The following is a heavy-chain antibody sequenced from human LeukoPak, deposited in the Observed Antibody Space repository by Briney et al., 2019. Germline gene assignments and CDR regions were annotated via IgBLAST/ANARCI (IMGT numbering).Heavy chain of an antibody. Sequence: ASVKVSCKVSGYTLTELSIHWVRQAPGKGLEWMGGFDPEDGETIYAQKFLGRVTMTEDTSTDTAYMELSSLRSEDTAVYYCVTLGWFGEAYGMDVWGQGTTVTVSS. J-gene: IGHJ6*02. CDR3: VTLGWFGEAYGMDV. V-gene: IGHV1-24*01. CDR2: FDPEDGET. D-gene: IGHD3-10*01. CDR1: GYTLTELS.